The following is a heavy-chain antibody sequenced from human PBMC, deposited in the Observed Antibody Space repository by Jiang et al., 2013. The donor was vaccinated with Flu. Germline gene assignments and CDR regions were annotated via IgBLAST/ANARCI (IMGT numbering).Heavy chain of an antibody. D-gene: IGHD2-15*01. CDR2: ISYDGSNK. V-gene: IGHV3-30*04. J-gene: IGHJ6*02. Sequence: SGFTFSSYAMHWVRQAPGKGLEWVAVISYDGSNKYYADSVKGRFTISRDNSKNTLYLQMNSLRAEDTAVYYCARDFRCSGGSCDGMDVWGQGTTVTVSS. CDR3: ARDFRCSGGSCDGMDV. CDR1: GFTFSSYA.